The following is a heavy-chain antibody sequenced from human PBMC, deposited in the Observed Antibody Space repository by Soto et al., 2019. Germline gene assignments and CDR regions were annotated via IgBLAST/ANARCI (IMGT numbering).Heavy chain of an antibody. CDR2: ISGSGGST. D-gene: IGHD1-26*01. CDR3: AKVSGSYYFDY. V-gene: IGHV3-23*01. J-gene: IGHJ4*02. Sequence: GGSLRLSCAASVFPFSSYAMSWVRQAPGKGLEWVSAISGSGGSTYYADSVKGRFTISRDNSKNTLYLQMNSLRAEDTAVYYCAKVSGSYYFDYWGQGTLVTVSS. CDR1: VFPFSSYA.